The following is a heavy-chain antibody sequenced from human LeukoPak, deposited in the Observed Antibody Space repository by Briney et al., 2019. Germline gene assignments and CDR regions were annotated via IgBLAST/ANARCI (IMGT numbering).Heavy chain of an antibody. D-gene: IGHD3-10*01. CDR3: ARFSYYYGSGSYPDY. V-gene: IGHV1-18*01. CDR2: ISAYNGNT. Sequence: VASVKVSYKASGYTFTSYGISWVRQAPGQGLEWMGWISAYNGNTNYAQKLQGRVTMTTDTSTSTAYMELRSLRSDDTAVYYCARFSYYYGSGSYPDYWGQGTLVTVSS. CDR1: GYTFTSYG. J-gene: IGHJ4*02.